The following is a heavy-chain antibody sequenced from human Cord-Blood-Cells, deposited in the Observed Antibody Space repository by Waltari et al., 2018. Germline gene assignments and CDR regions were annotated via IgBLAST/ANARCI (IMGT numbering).Heavy chain of an antibody. J-gene: IGHJ4*02. Sequence: QVQLQQWGAGLLKPSETLSLTCAVYGGSFSGYYWSWIRQPPGKWLEWIGEITHSRRTNNNTSLKSRVTISVDTSKNQFSLKLSSVTAADTGVYYCARGRGAARHFDYWGQVTLVTVSS. CDR1: GGSFSGYY. D-gene: IGHD6-6*01. CDR2: ITHSRRT. V-gene: IGHV4-34*01. CDR3: ARGRGAARHFDY.